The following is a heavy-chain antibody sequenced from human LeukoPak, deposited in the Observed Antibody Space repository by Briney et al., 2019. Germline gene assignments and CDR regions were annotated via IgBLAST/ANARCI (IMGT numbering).Heavy chain of an antibody. CDR2: IYYSGST. D-gene: IGHD1-26*01. Sequence: NPSETLSLTCTVSGGSISSYFWSWIRQPPGKGLEWLGYIYYSGSTYYNPSLKSRVTISVDTSKNQFSLKLSSVTAADTAVYYCARGPPGGAKPFDIWGQGTMVTVSS. V-gene: IGHV4-59*12. CDR1: GGSISSYF. J-gene: IGHJ3*02. CDR3: ARGPPGGAKPFDI.